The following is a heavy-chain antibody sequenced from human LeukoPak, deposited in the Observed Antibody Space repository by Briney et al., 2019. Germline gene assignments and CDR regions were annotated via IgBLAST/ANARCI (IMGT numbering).Heavy chain of an antibody. CDR3: ARDNDFWSLDY. V-gene: IGHV3-74*01. CDR2: IKGDVSYA. J-gene: IGHJ4*02. Sequence: GGSLRLSCAASGFTFYSYWVHWGRPGPGEGVVWVSRIKGDVSYANYADSVKGRFTISRDNAKNTLYLQMNSLRVEDTAVYYCARDNDFWSLDYWGQGALVTVSS. D-gene: IGHD3-3*01. CDR1: GFTFYSYW.